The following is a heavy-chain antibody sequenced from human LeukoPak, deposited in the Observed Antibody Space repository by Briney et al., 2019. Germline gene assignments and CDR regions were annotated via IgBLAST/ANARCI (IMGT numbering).Heavy chain of an antibody. CDR2: IYYSGST. CDR1: GGSVSSGSYY. CDR3: ARGVGATHFDY. J-gene: IGHJ4*02. D-gene: IGHD1-26*01. Sequence: SETLSLTCIVSGGSVSSGSYYWSRIRQPPGKGLEWIGYIYYSGSTNYNSSLKSRVTISVDTSKNQFSLKLSSVTAADTAVYYCARGVGATHFDYWGQGTLVTVSS. V-gene: IGHV4-61*01.